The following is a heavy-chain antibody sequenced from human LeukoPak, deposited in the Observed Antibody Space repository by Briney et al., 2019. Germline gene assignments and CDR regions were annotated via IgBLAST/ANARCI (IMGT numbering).Heavy chain of an antibody. Sequence: SETLSLTCAVYGGSFSGYYWSWIRQPPGKGLEWIREINHSGSTNYNPSLKSRVTISVDTSKNQFSLKLSSVTAADTAVYYCARGPGGWLQYYFDYWGQGTLVTVSS. CDR1: GGSFSGYY. J-gene: IGHJ4*02. D-gene: IGHD5-24*01. CDR3: ARGPGGWLQYYFDY. CDR2: INHSGST. V-gene: IGHV4-34*01.